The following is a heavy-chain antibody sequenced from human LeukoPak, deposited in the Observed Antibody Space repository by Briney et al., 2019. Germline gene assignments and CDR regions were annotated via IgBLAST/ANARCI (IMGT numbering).Heavy chain of an antibody. CDR2: SSTYNGNT. J-gene: IGHJ4*02. CDR3: ARVLRYDFWSAYYFDY. CDR1: GYTFNSYD. V-gene: IGHV1-18*01. Sequence: ASVKVSCKASGYTFNSYDITWVRQAPGKGVEWMAWSSTYNGNTNYAQKVQGRVTMTTDTSTSTAYMELRSLRSDDTAVYYCARVLRYDFWSAYYFDYWGQGTLVTVSS. D-gene: IGHD3-3*01.